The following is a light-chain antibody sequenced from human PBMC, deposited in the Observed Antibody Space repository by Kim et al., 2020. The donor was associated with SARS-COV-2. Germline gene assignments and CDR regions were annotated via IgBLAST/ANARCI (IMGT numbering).Light chain of an antibody. CDR2: AAS. J-gene: IGKJ5*01. CDR1: QRIGSW. CDR3: QQANSFPIT. Sequence: AGDIVTVTSRATQRIGSWLAGYQQNPRKAPKLLIYAASSLQSGVPSRFSGSGSGTDFTLSISSLQPGDFATDYCQQANSFPITFGQGTRLEIK. V-gene: IGKV1-12*01.